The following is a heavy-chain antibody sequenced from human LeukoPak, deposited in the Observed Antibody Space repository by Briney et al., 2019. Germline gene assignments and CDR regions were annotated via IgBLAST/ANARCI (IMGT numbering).Heavy chain of an antibody. Sequence: PSETLSLTCTVSGYSISSGYYWGWLRQPPGEGLGWIGSIYHSGSTYYNPSLKSRVTISVDTSKNQISLKLSSVTAADTAVHYCASYCSSTSCHEEDAFDIWGQGTMVTVSS. CDR3: ASYCSSTSCHEEDAFDI. D-gene: IGHD2-2*01. J-gene: IGHJ3*02. CDR1: GYSISSGYY. CDR2: IYHSGST. V-gene: IGHV4-38-2*02.